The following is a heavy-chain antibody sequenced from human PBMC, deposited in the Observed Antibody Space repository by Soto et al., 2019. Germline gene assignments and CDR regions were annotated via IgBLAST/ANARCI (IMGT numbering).Heavy chain of an antibody. Sequence: PGGSLRLSCAASGFTFSSLSMNWVRQAPGKGLEWVSVIYSGGSTYYADSVKGRFTISRDNSKNTLYLQMNSLRAEDTAVYYCAGEDIVLVPAAPVYYYYYGMDVWGQGTTVTVSS. V-gene: IGHV3-66*01. CDR3: AGEDIVLVPAAPVYYYYYGMDV. D-gene: IGHD2-2*01. CDR1: GFTFSSLS. CDR2: IYSGGST. J-gene: IGHJ6*02.